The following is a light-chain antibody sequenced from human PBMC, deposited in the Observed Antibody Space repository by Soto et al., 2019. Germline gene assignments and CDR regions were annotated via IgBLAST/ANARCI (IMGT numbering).Light chain of an antibody. V-gene: IGKV3-20*01. CDR3: HQYGSSSWT. Sequence: EIVLTQSPGTLSLSPGERATLSCRARQSVSSSYLAWYQQKPGQAPRLLIYGASSRATGIPDRFSGSGSETDFTLTISRLEPEDFAVYYCHQYGSSSWTFGQGTKVEI. CDR2: GAS. CDR1: QSVSSSY. J-gene: IGKJ1*01.